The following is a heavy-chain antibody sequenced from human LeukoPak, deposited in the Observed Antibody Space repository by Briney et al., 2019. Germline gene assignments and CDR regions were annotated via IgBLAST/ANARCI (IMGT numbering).Heavy chain of an antibody. CDR2: IYYSGST. D-gene: IGHD6-13*01. V-gene: IGHV4-59*01. CDR3: ARAKSSSWVHYGMDV. CDR1: GGSISSYY. Sequence: PSETLSLTCTVSGGSISSYYWSWIRQPPGKGREWIGYIYYSGSTNYNPSLKSRVTISVDTSKNQFSLKLSSVTAADTAVYYCARAKSSSWVHYGMDVWGQGTTVTVSS. J-gene: IGHJ6*02.